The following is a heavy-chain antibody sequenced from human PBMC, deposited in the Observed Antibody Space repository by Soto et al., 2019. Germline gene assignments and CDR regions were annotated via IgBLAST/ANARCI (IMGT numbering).Heavy chain of an antibody. J-gene: IGHJ3*02. CDR3: ARDSHDYYGSGGDAFDI. CDR1: GYTFTRYG. Sequence: ASVTVSCKASGYTFTRYGIIWVRQAPGQGLEWMGWINPNSGSTNYAQKLQGWVTMTRDTSISTAYMELSRLRSDDTAVYYCARDSHDYYGSGGDAFDIWGQGTMATVSS. V-gene: IGHV1-2*04. D-gene: IGHD3-10*01. CDR2: INPNSGST.